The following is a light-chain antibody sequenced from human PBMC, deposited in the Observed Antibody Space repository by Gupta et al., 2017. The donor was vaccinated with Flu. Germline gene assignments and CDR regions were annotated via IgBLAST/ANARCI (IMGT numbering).Light chain of an antibody. V-gene: IGKV1-33*01. J-gene: IGKJ2*01. CDR1: QDIGNY. Sequence: DIQMTQSPSSLSTSIGDRVTITCQASQDIGNYLNWYQQKAGKAPKLLIYDASNWETGVPSRFSGSGYGTDFTFTISSRQPEDVATYYCQQYNNLPRYTFGQGTKLEIK. CDR2: DAS. CDR3: QQYNNLPRYT.